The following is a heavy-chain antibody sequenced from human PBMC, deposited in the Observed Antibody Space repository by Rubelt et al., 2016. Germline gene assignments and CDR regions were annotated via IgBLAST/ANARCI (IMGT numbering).Heavy chain of an antibody. J-gene: IGHJ4*02. CDR3: ARERLGDGHEIYFDY. Sequence: MGGIIPILGIANYAQKFQGRVTITADKSTSTAYMELSSPRSEDTAVYYCARERLGDGHEIYFDYWGQGTLVTVSS. V-gene: IGHV1-69*10. CDR2: IIPILGIA. D-gene: IGHD5-24*01.